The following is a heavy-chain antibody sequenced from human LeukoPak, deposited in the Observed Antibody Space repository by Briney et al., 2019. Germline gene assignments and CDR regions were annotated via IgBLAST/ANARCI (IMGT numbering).Heavy chain of an antibody. D-gene: IGHD1-26*01. J-gene: IGHJ4*02. CDR1: GFTFSNYA. Sequence: GGSLRLFCAASGFTFSNYAMTWVRQAPGKGLEWVSSITGSGGSTYFADSVKGRFTISRDNSQNTLFLQMNSLRDEDTAVYYCAKAITGSSGVADSWGQGTQVTVSS. V-gene: IGHV3-23*01. CDR2: ITGSGGST. CDR3: AKAITGSSGVADS.